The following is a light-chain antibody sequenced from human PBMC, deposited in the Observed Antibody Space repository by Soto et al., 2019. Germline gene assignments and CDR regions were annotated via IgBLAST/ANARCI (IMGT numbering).Light chain of an antibody. J-gene: IGLJ1*01. Sequence: QSALTQPASVSGSPGQSITISCTGTSSDIGGYNYVSWYQQHPGKAPKLMIYEVGNRPSGVSNRFSGSKSGNTASLTISGLQAEDEADSYCSSYTRSSTPYVFGTGTKLTFL. V-gene: IGLV2-14*01. CDR3: SSYTRSSTPYV. CDR2: EVG. CDR1: SSDIGGYNY.